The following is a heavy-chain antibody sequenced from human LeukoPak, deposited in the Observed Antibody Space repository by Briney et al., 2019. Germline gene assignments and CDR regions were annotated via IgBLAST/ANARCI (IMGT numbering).Heavy chain of an antibody. V-gene: IGHV3-74*01. CDR2: INSDGSST. Sequence: PGGSLRLSCAASGFTFSNYWMHWVRQAPGKGLVWVSRINSDGSSTSYADSVKGRCTISRDTAKTSLYLQMHSLRAEDTDVYYCARGDNSGWYGWFDPWGQGTLVTVSS. CDR3: ARGDNSGWYGWFDP. J-gene: IGHJ5*02. CDR1: GFTFSNYW. D-gene: IGHD6-19*01.